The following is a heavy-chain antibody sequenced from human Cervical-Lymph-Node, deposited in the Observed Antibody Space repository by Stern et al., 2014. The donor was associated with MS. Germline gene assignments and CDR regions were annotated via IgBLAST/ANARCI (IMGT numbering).Heavy chain of an antibody. CDR1: GFTFSSYW. V-gene: IGHV3-7*01. D-gene: IGHD5-24*01. CDR3: ARSHQKDGYNHDFDY. J-gene: IGHJ4*02. CDR2: IKQDGSEK. Sequence: EVQLVESGGGLVQPGGSLRLSCAASGFTFSSYWMSWVRQAPGKGLEWVANIKQDGSEKYYVDSVKGRFTISRDNAKNSLYLQMNSLRAEDTAVYYCARSHQKDGYNHDFDYWGQGTLVTVSS.